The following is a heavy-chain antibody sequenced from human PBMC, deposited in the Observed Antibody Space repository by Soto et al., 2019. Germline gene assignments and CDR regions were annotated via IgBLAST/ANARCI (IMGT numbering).Heavy chain of an antibody. D-gene: IGHD2-21*01. V-gene: IGHV1-69*02. Sequence: QVQLVQSGAEVKKPGSSVKVSCKDSGGTFSTYSMFWVRQAPGQGLEWMGRIIPMLGIRNYAQRFKDRVTITADKSNATAHMELSSLRSEDTALYYCTIGSWSGEVFDIWGQGTMVTVSS. CDR1: GGTFSTYS. CDR3: TIGSWSGEVFDI. CDR2: IIPMLGIR. J-gene: IGHJ3*02.